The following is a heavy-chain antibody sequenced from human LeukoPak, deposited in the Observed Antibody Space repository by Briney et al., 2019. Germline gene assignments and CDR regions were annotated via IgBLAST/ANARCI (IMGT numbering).Heavy chain of an antibody. V-gene: IGHV3-48*03. Sequence: GGSLRLSCAASGFTFSSYEMNWVRQAPGKGLEWVSYISSSGSTIYYADSVKGRFTISRDNARNSLYLQMNSLRAEDAAVYYCAGAPFPIVGATKGDYWGQGTLVTVSS. CDR1: GFTFSSYE. J-gene: IGHJ4*02. D-gene: IGHD1-26*01. CDR2: ISSSGSTI. CDR3: AGAPFPIVGATKGDY.